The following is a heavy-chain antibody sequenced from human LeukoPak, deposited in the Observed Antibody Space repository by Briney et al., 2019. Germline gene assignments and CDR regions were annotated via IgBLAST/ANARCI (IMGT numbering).Heavy chain of an antibody. V-gene: IGHV4-34*01. CDR2: INHSGST. CDR3: ARGDRITMIVEGAFDI. J-gene: IGHJ3*02. Sequence: PSETLSLTCAVYGGSFSGYYWSWIRQPPGKGLEWIGEINHSGSTNYNPSLKSRVTISVDTSKNQSSLKLSSVTAADTAVYYCARGDRITMIVEGAFDIWGQGTMVTVSS. D-gene: IGHD3-22*01. CDR1: GGSFSGYY.